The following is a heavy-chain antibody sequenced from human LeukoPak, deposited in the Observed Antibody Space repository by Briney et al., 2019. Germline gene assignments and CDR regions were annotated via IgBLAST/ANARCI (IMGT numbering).Heavy chain of an antibody. V-gene: IGHV1-69*13. D-gene: IGHD2-2*01. Sequence: SVKVSCKASGYTFTSYGISWVRQAPGQGLEWMGGIIPIFGTANYAQKFQGRVTITADESTSTAYMELSSLRSEDTAVYYCARSPIGLYCSSTSCHRPLDDYYYYGMDVWGQGTTVTVSS. CDR1: GYTFTSYG. J-gene: IGHJ6*02. CDR3: ARSPIGLYCSSTSCHRPLDDYYYYGMDV. CDR2: IIPIFGTA.